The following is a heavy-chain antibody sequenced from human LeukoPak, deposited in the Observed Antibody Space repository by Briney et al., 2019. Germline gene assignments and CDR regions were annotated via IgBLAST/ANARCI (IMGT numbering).Heavy chain of an antibody. CDR3: ASLIADENAFDI. V-gene: IGHV4-59*01. J-gene: IGHJ3*02. D-gene: IGHD6-13*01. CDR1: GGSISSYY. CDR2: IYYSGST. Sequence: SETLSLTCAVSGGSISSYYWSWIRQPPGKGLEWIGYIYYSGSTNYNPSLKSRVTISVDTSKNQFSLKLSSVTAADTAVYYCASLIADENAFDIWGQGTMVTVSS.